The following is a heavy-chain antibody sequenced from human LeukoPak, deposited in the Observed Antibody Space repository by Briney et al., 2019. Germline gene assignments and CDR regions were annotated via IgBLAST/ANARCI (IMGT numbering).Heavy chain of an antibody. D-gene: IGHD3-22*01. CDR2: IYSGGST. J-gene: IGHJ4*02. Sequence: GGSLRLSCAASGFTVSSNYMSWVRQAPGKGLEWVSVIYSGGSTYYADSVQGRFTISRDNSKNTPYLQINSLRAENTAVYYCARGGFDYDNSGLFDYWGQGTLVTVSS. CDR1: GFTVSSNY. V-gene: IGHV3-53*01. CDR3: ARGGFDYDNSGLFDY.